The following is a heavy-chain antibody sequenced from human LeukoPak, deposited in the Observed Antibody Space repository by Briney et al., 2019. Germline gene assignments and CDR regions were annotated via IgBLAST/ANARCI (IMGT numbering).Heavy chain of an antibody. CDR1: GFTFSSYG. CDR3: AKAERGVDAFDI. J-gene: IGHJ3*02. D-gene: IGHD3-10*01. Sequence: GGSLRLSCAASGFTFSSYGMHWVRQAPGKGLEWGAVISYDGSNKYYADSVKGRFTISRDNSKNTLYLQMNSLRAEDTAVYYCAKAERGVDAFDIWGQGTMVTVSS. V-gene: IGHV3-30*18. CDR2: ISYDGSNK.